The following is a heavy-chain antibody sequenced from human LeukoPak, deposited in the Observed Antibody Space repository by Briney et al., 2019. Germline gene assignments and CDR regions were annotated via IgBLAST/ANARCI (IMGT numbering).Heavy chain of an antibody. CDR2: ISHDGSNK. V-gene: IGHV3-30*03. CDR3: ARDPQRSYSGYEIDY. D-gene: IGHD5-12*01. CDR1: GFIPSSYG. J-gene: IGHJ4*02. Sequence: GRSLRLSCAASGFIPSSYGIHWVRQAPGKGLEWVAVISHDGSNKKYADSVKGRFSISRDNSKNTLFLQMNSLRPEDTAVYYCARDPQRSYSGYEIDYWGQGTLVTVSS.